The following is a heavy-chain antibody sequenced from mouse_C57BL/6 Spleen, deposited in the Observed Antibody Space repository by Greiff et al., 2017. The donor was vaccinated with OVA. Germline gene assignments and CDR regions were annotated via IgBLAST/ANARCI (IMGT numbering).Heavy chain of an antibody. CDR2: ISYDGSN. CDR3: ATYGSSLPGGY. Sequence: EVKLQESGPGLVKPSQSLSLTCSVTGYSITSGYYWNWIRQFPGNKLEWMGYISYDGSNNYNPSLKNRISITRDTSKNQCFLKLNSVTTEDTATDYCATYGSSLPGGYWGQGTTLTVSA. V-gene: IGHV3-6*01. D-gene: IGHD1-1*01. J-gene: IGHJ2*01. CDR1: GYSITSGYY.